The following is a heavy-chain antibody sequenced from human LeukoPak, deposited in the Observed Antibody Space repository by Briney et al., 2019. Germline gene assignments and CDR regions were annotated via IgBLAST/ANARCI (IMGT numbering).Heavy chain of an antibody. D-gene: IGHD4-11*01. CDR1: GFTFSSYG. CDR2: IRYDGSNK. J-gene: IGHJ4*02. CDR3: APTPTTQAGY. Sequence: GGSLRLSCAASGFTFSSYGMHWVRQAPGKGLEWVAFIRYDGSNKYYADSVKGRFTISRDNSKNTLYLQMNSLRAEDTAVYYCAPTPTTQAGYWGQGTLVTVSS. V-gene: IGHV3-30*02.